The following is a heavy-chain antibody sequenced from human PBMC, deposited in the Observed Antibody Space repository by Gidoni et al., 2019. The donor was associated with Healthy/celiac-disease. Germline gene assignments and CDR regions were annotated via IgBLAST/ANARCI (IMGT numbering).Heavy chain of an antibody. CDR1: GYTFTSYY. V-gene: IGHV1-46*03. CDR3: ARGRITMIVVGNSFDI. J-gene: IGHJ3*02. D-gene: IGHD3-22*01. CDR2: INPSGGST. Sequence: QVQLVQSGAEVKKPGASVKVSCKASGYTFTSYYMHWVRQAPGQGLEWMGIINPSGGSTSYAQKFQGRVTMTRDTSTSTVYMELSSLRSEDTAVYYCARGRITMIVVGNSFDIWGQGTMVTVSS.